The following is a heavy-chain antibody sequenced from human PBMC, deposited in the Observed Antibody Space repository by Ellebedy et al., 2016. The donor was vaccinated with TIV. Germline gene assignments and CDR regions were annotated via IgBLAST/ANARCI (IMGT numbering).Heavy chain of an antibody. CDR1: GGSISSYY. V-gene: IGHV4-59*01. D-gene: IGHD6-19*01. CDR2: IYYSGST. Sequence: MPSETLSLTCTVSGGSISSYYWSWIRQPPGKGLEWIGYIYYSGSTNYNPSLKSRVTISVDTSKNQFSLKLSSVTAADTAVYYCARGGAVAGTLNYWGQGTLVTVSS. CDR3: ARGGAVAGTLNY. J-gene: IGHJ4*02.